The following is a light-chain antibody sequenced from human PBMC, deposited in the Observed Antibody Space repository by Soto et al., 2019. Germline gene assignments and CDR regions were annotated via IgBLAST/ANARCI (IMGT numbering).Light chain of an antibody. CDR3: SSYTSSSTLGVV. V-gene: IGLV2-14*01. J-gene: IGLJ2*01. CDR1: SSDVGGYNY. Sequence: QSALTQPASVSGSPGQSITISCTGTSSDVGGYNYVSWYQQHPGKAPKLMIYEVSNRPSGVSNRFSGSKSGNTASLTISGLQAEDEADYYCSSYTSSSTLGVVFGGGTKVTFL. CDR2: EVS.